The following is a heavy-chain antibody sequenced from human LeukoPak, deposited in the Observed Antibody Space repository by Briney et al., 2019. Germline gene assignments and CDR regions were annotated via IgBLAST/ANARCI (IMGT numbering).Heavy chain of an antibody. CDR1: GGSISSYY. CDR2: IYYSGRT. D-gene: IGHD3-10*01. J-gene: IGHJ3*02. Sequence: SETLSLTCTVSGGSISSYYWSWIRQPPGKGLEWIGYIYYSGRTNYNPSLRSRVTISVDSSMNQFSLKLSSVTAADTAVYYCARYDLRSGSADAFDIWGQGTMVTVSS. CDR3: ARYDLRSGSADAFDI. V-gene: IGHV4-59*01.